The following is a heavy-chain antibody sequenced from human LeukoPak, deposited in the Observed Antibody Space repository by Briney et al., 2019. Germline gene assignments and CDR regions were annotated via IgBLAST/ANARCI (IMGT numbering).Heavy chain of an antibody. CDR1: GFTFSDYA. D-gene: IGHD3-22*01. Sequence: GSLRLSCAASGFTFSDYAMSWVRQAPGKGLEWVSAISDRGDRTWDADSVKGRVTISRDNYKNPLFLQMNSLRAEDTAIYYCAKDSYDSSGSRYDYWGQGTLVTVSS. CDR3: AKDSYDSSGSRYDY. J-gene: IGHJ4*02. V-gene: IGHV3-23*01. CDR2: ISDRGDRT.